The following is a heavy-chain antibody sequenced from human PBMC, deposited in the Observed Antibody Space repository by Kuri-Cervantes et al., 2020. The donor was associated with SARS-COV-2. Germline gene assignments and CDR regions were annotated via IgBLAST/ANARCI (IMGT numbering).Heavy chain of an antibody. Sequence: GESLKISCAASGFTFSSYAMHWVRQAPGKGLEWVAIISYDGNDDYYADSVKGRFTISRDNSKNTLYLQMNSLRAEDTAVYYCARVLRGYSGYELFDYWGQGTLVTDSS. CDR3: ARVLRGYSGYELFDY. J-gene: IGHJ4*02. D-gene: IGHD5-12*01. V-gene: IGHV3-30-3*01. CDR2: ISYDGNDD. CDR1: GFTFSSYA.